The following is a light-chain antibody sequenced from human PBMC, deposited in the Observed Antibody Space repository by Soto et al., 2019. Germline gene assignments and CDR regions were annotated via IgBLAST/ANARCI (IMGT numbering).Light chain of an antibody. CDR3: SAQGGSNPFEV. V-gene: IGLV2-14*01. Sequence: QSVLTQPASVSGSPGQSITISCTGTSSDVGAYNFVSWYQQHPGKAPKLIIHEVSNRPSGVSNRFSGSKSGNTASLTISGLQAEDEADYYCSAQGGSNPFEVFGSGTKVTVL. CDR1: SSDVGAYNF. CDR2: EVS. J-gene: IGLJ1*01.